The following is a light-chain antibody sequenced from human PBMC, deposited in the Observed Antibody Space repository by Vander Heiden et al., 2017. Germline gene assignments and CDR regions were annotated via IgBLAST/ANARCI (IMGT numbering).Light chain of an antibody. CDR1: SGDVGRYNY. V-gene: IGLV2-14*01. J-gene: IGLJ2*01. Sequence: SVLTQPASVSASPGQSITLSCTGTSGDVGRYNYVSWYQQHPGKAPKLIIYEVSNRPSGVSSRFSGSKSGNTASLTISGLQSEDEADYYCSSFTARNTVIFGGGTKLTVL. CDR2: EVS. CDR3: SSFTARNTVI.